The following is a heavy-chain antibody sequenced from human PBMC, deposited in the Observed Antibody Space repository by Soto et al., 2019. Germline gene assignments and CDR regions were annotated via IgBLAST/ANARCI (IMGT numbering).Heavy chain of an antibody. Sequence: GGSLSLSCAAAGFTFSRYAMSWVRRAPGKGLAWVSSITASCCNTYYRDSVKGRFTISRDNSKNTLYLQMNSLRAEDTAVYYCAGGGTSGNYAFDIWGQGTLVT. CDR3: AGGGTSGNYAFDI. V-gene: IGHV3-23*01. D-gene: IGHD2-8*01. CDR1: GFTFSRYA. CDR2: ITASCCNT. J-gene: IGHJ3*02.